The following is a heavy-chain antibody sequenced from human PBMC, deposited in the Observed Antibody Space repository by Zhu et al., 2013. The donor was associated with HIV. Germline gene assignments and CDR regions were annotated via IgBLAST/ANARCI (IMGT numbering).Heavy chain of an antibody. V-gene: IGHV1-18*01. CDR3: AREESVVTLSFLPDY. Sequence: QVQLVQSGAEVKKPGASVKVSCKASGYTFSSYGISWARQAPGQGLEWMGWISAYSFNTNYAQKLQGRVTMTTDTSTSTAYMELRNLRSDDTAVYYCAREESVVTLSFLPDYWGQGTLVTVSS. CDR2: ISAYSFNT. D-gene: IGHD2-21*02. J-gene: IGHJ4*02. CDR1: GYTFSSYG.